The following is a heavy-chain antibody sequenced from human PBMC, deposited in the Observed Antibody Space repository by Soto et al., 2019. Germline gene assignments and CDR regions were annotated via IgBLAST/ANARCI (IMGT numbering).Heavy chain of an antibody. CDR3: ASHLDSYDSSLPGRYFAY. Sequence: SVKVCCRASRGTFSSYAISLVRKAPGQGLEWMGGIIPIFGTANYAQRFQGSVTITADESTSTAYMELSSLRAEDTAVYYCASHLDSYDSSLPGRYFAYGGLGTLVTVSS. V-gene: IGHV1-69*13. CDR1: RGTFSSYA. CDR2: IIPIFGTA. D-gene: IGHD3-22*01. J-gene: IGHJ4*02.